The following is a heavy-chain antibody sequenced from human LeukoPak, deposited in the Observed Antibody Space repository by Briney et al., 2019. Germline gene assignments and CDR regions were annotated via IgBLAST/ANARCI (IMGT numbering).Heavy chain of an antibody. J-gene: IGHJ4*02. D-gene: IGHD3-3*01. CDR1: GFTFSSYW. CDR2: IKQDGSEK. Sequence: TGGSLRLSCAASGFTFSSYWMSWVRQAPGKGLEWVANIKQDGSEKYYVDSVKGRFTISRDNAKNSLYLQMNSLRAEDTAVYYCARDRGEHDFWSGYFRYWGQGTLVTASS. V-gene: IGHV3-7*01. CDR3: ARDRGEHDFWSGYFRY.